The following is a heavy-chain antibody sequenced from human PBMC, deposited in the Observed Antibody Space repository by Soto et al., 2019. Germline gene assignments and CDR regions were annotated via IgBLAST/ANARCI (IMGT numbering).Heavy chain of an antibody. CDR3: ARHPSDFWFDP. CDR2: IYYSGST. CDR1: GGSIGSGDYY. V-gene: IGHV4-30-4*08. J-gene: IGHJ5*02. Sequence: SETLSLTCTVSGGSIGSGDYYWSWIRQPPGKGLEWIGYIYYSGSTYYNPSLKSRVTVSVDTSKNQFSLKLSSVTAADTAVYYCARHPSDFWFDPWGQGTLVTVSS. D-gene: IGHD2-21*02.